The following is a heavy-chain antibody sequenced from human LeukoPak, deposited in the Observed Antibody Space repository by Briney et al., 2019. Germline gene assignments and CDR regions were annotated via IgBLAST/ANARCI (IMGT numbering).Heavy chain of an antibody. V-gene: IGHV1-18*01. CDR1: GYTFTSSG. D-gene: IGHD3-10*01. CDR3: ARDRGEMGRGREAFDYFDY. CDR2: ISGYNGNT. Sequence: ASVKVSCKASGYTFTSSGISWVRQAPGQGLEWMGWISGYNGNTNFAQKIQGRVTMTTDTSTTTAYMELRSLRSDDTAMYYCARDRGEMGRGREAFDYFDYWGQGTLVTVSS. J-gene: IGHJ4*02.